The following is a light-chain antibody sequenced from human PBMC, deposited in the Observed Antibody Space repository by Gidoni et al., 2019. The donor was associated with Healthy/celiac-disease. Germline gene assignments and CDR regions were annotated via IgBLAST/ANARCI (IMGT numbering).Light chain of an antibody. Sequence: EIVMTQSPATLSVSPGERATLSCRASQSVSSNLAWYQQKPGQAPRLLIYGASTRATGIPDRFSGSGSGTEFTLTISSLQSEDFAVYYCQQGGTFGQGTKVEIK. CDR2: GAS. CDR1: QSVSSN. V-gene: IGKV3-15*01. J-gene: IGKJ1*01. CDR3: QQGGT.